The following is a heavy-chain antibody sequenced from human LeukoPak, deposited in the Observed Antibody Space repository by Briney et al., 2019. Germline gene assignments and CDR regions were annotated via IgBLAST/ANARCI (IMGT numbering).Heavy chain of an antibody. Sequence: PGGSLRLSCAASGFTFSSYSMNWVRQAPGKGLEWVSSISSSSSYIYYADSVKGRFTISRDNAKNSLYLQMNSLRDEDTAVYYCARDDSSGYPFDYWGQGTLVTVSS. CDR1: GFTFSSYS. CDR3: ARDDSSGYPFDY. V-gene: IGHV3-21*01. CDR2: ISSSSSYI. J-gene: IGHJ4*02. D-gene: IGHD3-22*01.